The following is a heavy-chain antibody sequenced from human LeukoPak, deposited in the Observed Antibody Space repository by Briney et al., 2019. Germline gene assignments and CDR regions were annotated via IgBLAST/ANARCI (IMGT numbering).Heavy chain of an antibody. CDR1: GGSFSGYY. J-gene: IGHJ4*02. V-gene: IGHV4-34*01. Sequence: SETLSLTCAVYGGSFSGYYWSWIRQPPGKGLEWIGEISHSGSTNYNPSLKSRVTISVDTSKNQFSLKLSSVTAADTAVYYCARVVKVGYVWGSYPPKYFDYWGQGTLVTVSS. CDR3: ARVVKVGYVWGSYPPKYFDY. D-gene: IGHD3-16*02. CDR2: ISHSGST.